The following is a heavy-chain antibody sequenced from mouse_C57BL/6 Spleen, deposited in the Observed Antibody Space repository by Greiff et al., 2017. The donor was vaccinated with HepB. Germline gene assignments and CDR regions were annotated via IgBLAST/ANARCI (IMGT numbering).Heavy chain of an antibody. CDR1: GYAFSSYW. V-gene: IGHV1-80*01. CDR3: ARSADGYPNYFDY. J-gene: IGHJ2*01. Sequence: SGAELVKPGASVKISCKASGYAFSSYWMNWVKQRPGKGLEWIGQIYPGDGDTNYNGKFKGKATLTADKSSSTAYMQLSSLTSEDSAVYFCARSADGYPNYFDYWGQGTTLTVSS. CDR2: IYPGDGDT. D-gene: IGHD2-3*01.